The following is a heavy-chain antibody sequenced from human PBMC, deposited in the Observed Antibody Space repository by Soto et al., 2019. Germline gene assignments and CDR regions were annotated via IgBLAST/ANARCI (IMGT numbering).Heavy chain of an antibody. D-gene: IGHD6-13*01. Sequence: KTSETLSLTCTVSGGSISSSSYYWGWIRQPPGKGLEWIGSIYYSGSTYYNPSLKSRVTISVDTSKNQFSLKLSSVTAADTAVYYCARHAPRSWYEHYYYCGMDVWGQGTTVTVSS. V-gene: IGHV4-39*01. J-gene: IGHJ6*02. CDR3: ARHAPRSWYEHYYYCGMDV. CDR1: GGSISSSSYY. CDR2: IYYSGST.